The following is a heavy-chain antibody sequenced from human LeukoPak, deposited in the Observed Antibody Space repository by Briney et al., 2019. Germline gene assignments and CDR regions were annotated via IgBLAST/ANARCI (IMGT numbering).Heavy chain of an antibody. CDR3: ASNAYYDFWSGPP. V-gene: IGHV1-69*13. CDR2: IIPIFGTA. J-gene: IGHJ5*02. Sequence: GASVKVSCKASGGTFSSYAISWVRQAPGQGLEWMGGIIPIFGTANYAQKFQGRITITADESTSTAYMELSSLRSEDTAVYYCASNAYYDFWSGPPWGQGTLVTVSS. CDR1: GGTFSSYA. D-gene: IGHD3-3*01.